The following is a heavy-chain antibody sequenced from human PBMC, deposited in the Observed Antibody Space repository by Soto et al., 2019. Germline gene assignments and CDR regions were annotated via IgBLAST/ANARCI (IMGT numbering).Heavy chain of an antibody. CDR3: ARALDWVLYGY. Sequence: PGGSLRLSCAASGFTFSNYVMHWVRQAPGKGLVWVSRVSHDGSTTSYADSVKGRFTISRDNSKNTLYLQMNSLRDEDTAVYYCARALDWVLYGYWGPGTPLTVSS. V-gene: IGHV3-74*01. CDR1: GFTFSNYV. D-gene: IGHD3-3*01. J-gene: IGHJ4*02. CDR2: VSHDGSTT.